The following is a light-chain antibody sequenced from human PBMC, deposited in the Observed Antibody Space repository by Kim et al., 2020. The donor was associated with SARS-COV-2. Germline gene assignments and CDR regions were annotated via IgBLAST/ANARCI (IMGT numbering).Light chain of an antibody. CDR1: GSDVGGYNS. V-gene: IGLV2-14*03. CDR3: SSHTTSSTYV. Sequence: GQSITNSCTETGSDVGGYNSVSWYQQHPGKAPKLMFYDVSERASGVSNRFSGSQSGNTASLTISGLRAEDEADYYCSSHTTSSTYVFGSGTRVTVL. J-gene: IGLJ1*01. CDR2: DVS.